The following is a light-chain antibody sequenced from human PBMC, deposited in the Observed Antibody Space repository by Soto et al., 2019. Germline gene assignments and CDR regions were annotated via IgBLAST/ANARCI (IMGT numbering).Light chain of an antibody. CDR3: QQYNNWCT. CDR2: GAS. J-gene: IGKJ1*01. CDR1: QSVSSN. V-gene: IGKV3-15*01. Sequence: EIVMKQSPATLSVSPGERATLSCRASQSVSSNLAWYQQKPGQAPRLLNYGASTRATGIPARFSGSGSGTEFTLTISSLQSEDFAVYYCQQYNNWCTFGQGTKVDIK.